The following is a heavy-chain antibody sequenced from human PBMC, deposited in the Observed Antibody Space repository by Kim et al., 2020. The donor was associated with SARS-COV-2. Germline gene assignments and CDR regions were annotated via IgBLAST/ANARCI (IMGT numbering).Heavy chain of an antibody. CDR3: ESEWLLPNGVY. D-gene: IGHD3-22*01. J-gene: IGHJ4*02. CDR2: ISSSSSYI. CDR1: GFTFSSYS. Sequence: GGSLRLSCAASGFTFSSYSMNWVRQAPGKGLEWVSSISSSSSYIYYADSVKGLFTISRDNAKNSLYLQMNSLRAEDTAVYYCESEWLLPNGVYWGQGTLVTVSS. V-gene: IGHV3-21*01.